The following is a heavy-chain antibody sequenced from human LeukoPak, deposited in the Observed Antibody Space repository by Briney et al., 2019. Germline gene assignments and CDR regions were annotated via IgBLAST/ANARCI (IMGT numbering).Heavy chain of an antibody. CDR2: IYYSGST. CDR3: ARAAGINDSSGPYYYYYYYMDV. J-gene: IGHJ6*03. D-gene: IGHD3-22*01. V-gene: IGHV4-61*01. CDR1: GGSVSSGSYY. Sequence: SETLSLTCTVSGGSVSSGSYYWSCIRQPPGKGLEWIGYIYYSGSTNYNPSLKSRVTISVDTSKNQFSLKLSPVTAADTAVYYCARAAGINDSSGPYYYYYYYMDVWGKGTTVTVSS.